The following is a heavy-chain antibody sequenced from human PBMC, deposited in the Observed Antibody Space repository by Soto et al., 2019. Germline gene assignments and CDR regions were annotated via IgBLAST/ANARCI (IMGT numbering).Heavy chain of an antibody. CDR1: GFTFSDYY. CDR2: IDSSGDTI. V-gene: IGHV3-11*01. Sequence: QVQVVASGGGLVKPGGSLRLSCAASGFTFSDYYMSWIRQAPGKGLEWISYIDSSGDTIYNADSVKGRVSVSRDHAKNSLILLINCQRAEDTVRYYCATSFSPDGYKPSDPWGHGTLVISSS. CDR3: ATSFSPDGYKPSDP. D-gene: IGHD6-25*01. J-gene: IGHJ5*02.